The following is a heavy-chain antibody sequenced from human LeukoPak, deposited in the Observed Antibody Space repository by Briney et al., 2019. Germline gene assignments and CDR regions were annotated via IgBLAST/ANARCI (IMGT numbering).Heavy chain of an antibody. Sequence: GGSLRLSCVASGFTFSSCCMIWVRQAPGKGLEWLANIKQDESETHYVDSVKGRFAISRDNAKNSVYLHMSSLRVEDTAVYYCARVESGNSRYRAVDYWGQGTLVTVSS. V-gene: IGHV3-7*01. CDR2: IKQDESET. CDR3: ARVESGNSRYRAVDY. D-gene: IGHD2-2*01. J-gene: IGHJ4*02. CDR1: GFTFSSCC.